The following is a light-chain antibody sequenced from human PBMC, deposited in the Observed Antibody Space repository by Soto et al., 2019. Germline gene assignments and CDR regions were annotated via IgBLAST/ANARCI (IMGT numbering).Light chain of an antibody. Sequence: DIQMTQSPSSLSASVGDRVTITCQASQDISNYLNWYQQKPGKAPKLLIYKASNLETGVPSRFSGSASGTEFTLTISSLQPDDIATYYCQQCHRYLTFGQGTKVDIK. J-gene: IGKJ1*01. CDR3: QQCHRYLT. CDR2: KAS. CDR1: QDISNY. V-gene: IGKV1-33*01.